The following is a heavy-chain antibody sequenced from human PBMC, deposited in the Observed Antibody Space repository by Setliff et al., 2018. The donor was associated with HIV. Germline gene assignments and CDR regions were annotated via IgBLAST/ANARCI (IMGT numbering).Heavy chain of an antibody. CDR2: IGTGGDT. CDR3: ARANDYGGNFGGHFDY. J-gene: IGHJ4*02. CDR1: GFIFSNHD. Sequence: PGGSLRLSCEASGFIFSNHDFHWVRQAAAKGLEWVAAIGTGGDTCYVDSVKGRFTISRENARNSLYLQMNSLRAGDTAVYYCARANDYGGNFGGHFDYWGQGALVTVSS. V-gene: IGHV3-13*01. D-gene: IGHD4-17*01.